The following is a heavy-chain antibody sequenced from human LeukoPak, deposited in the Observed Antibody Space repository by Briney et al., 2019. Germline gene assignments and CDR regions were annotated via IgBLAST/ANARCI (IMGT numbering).Heavy chain of an antibody. J-gene: IGHJ4*02. CDR1: GGSISSSNW. CDR2: IYHSGST. D-gene: IGHD5-24*01. CDR3: ARDRREMATISNYFDY. V-gene: IGHV4-4*02. Sequence: SGTLSLTCAVSGGSISSSNWWSWVRQPPGKGLEWIGEIYHSGSTNYNPSLKSRVTISVDKSKNQFSLKLSSVTAADTAVYYCARDRREMATISNYFDYWGQGTLVTISS.